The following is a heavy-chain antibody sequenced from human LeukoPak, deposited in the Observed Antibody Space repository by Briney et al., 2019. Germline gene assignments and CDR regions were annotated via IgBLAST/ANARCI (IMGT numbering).Heavy chain of an antibody. D-gene: IGHD6-13*01. J-gene: IGHJ4*02. V-gene: IGHV3-30-3*01. CDR2: ISYDGSNK. CDR3: ARAPPLPRIAAAGTNYFDY. Sequence: GGSLRLSCAASGFTFSSYAMHWVRQAPGKGLEWVAVISYDGSNKYYADSVKGRFTISRDNSKNTLYLQMNSLRAEDTVVYYCARAPPLPRIAAAGTNYFDYWGQGTLVTVSS. CDR1: GFTFSSYA.